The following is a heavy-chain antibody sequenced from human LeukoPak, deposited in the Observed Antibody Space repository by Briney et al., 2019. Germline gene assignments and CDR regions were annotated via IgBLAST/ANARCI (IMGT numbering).Heavy chain of an antibody. J-gene: IGHJ6*03. CDR2: LDPEDGET. D-gene: IGHD1-26*01. V-gene: IGHV1-69-2*01. CDR3: ATLVGVSPRAQDHYYYYMDV. CDR1: GYTFIDYY. Sequence: ATVTLSCTASGYTFIDYYIHWVQQAPGKGREWMGRLDPEDGETIYSEKFHGRVTIIADTSTDTAYMELSSLRSEDTAVYYCATLVGVSPRAQDHYYYYMDVWGKGTTVTVSS.